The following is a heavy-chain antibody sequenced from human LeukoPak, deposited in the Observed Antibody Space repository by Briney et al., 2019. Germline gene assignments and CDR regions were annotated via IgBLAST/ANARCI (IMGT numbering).Heavy chain of an antibody. CDR3: ARGGNWNYEN. CDR2: IYHSGST. D-gene: IGHD1-7*01. V-gene: IGHV4-59*01. CDR1: GGSISSYY. Sequence: SETLSLTCTVSGGSISSYYWSWVRQPPGKGLEWIGFIYHSGSTNYNPSLKSRVAISVDTSTNQFVLKLSSVTAADRAVYYCARGGNWNYENWGQGTLVTVSS. J-gene: IGHJ4*02.